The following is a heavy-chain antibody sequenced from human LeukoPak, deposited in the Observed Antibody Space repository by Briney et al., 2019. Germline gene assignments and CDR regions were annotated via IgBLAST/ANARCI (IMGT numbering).Heavy chain of an antibody. Sequence: GGSLRLSCAASGFTFSSYGMSWVRQAPGKGLEWVSAISGNGGSTYYADSVKGRFAISRDNSKNTLYLQMNSLRAEDTAVYSCAKGERGRGIVVIPAIDYWGQGTLVTVSS. D-gene: IGHD3-22*01. J-gene: IGHJ4*02. V-gene: IGHV3-23*01. CDR3: AKGERGRGIVVIPAIDY. CDR2: ISGNGGST. CDR1: GFTFSSYG.